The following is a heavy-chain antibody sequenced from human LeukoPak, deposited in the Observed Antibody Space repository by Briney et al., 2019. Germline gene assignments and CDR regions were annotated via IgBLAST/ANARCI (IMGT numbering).Heavy chain of an antibody. D-gene: IGHD2-15*01. J-gene: IGHJ5*02. CDR1: GGSISSYY. Sequence: SETLSLTCTVSGGSISSYYWGWIRQPPGKGLEWIGYIYYSGSTNYNPSLKSRVTISVDTSKNQFSLKLSSVTAADTAVYYCARDLDCSSGSCYRVWLDPWGQGTLVTVSS. V-gene: IGHV4-59*01. CDR2: IYYSGST. CDR3: ARDLDCSSGSCYRVWLDP.